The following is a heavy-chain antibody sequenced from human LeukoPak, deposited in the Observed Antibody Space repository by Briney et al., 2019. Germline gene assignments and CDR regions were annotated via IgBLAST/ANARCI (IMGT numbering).Heavy chain of an antibody. CDR2: ICFSGST. CDR1: GGSISSAAYY. V-gene: IGHV4-31*03. J-gene: IGHJ4*02. CDR3: ARGDGYNLDY. Sequence: SETLSLTCTVSGGSISSAAYYWSWIRQLPGKGLEWLGYICFSGSTYYNPSLKSRITISVDTSKNQFSLKLSSVTVADTAVYYCARGDGYNLDYWGQGTLVTVSS. D-gene: IGHD5-24*01.